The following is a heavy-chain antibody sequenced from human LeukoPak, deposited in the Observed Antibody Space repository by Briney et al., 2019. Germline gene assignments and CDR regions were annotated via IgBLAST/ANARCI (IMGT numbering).Heavy chain of an antibody. Sequence: SETLSLTCAVYGGSFSGYHWTWIRQPPGKGLEWIGEINHSGTTNYNPSLKSRVTISVDTSKNQFSLNLSSVTAEDTAVYYCARGIAAAANYFDYWGQGTLVTVSS. D-gene: IGHD6-13*01. V-gene: IGHV4-34*01. CDR2: INHSGTT. J-gene: IGHJ4*02. CDR1: GGSFSGYH. CDR3: ARGIAAAANYFDY.